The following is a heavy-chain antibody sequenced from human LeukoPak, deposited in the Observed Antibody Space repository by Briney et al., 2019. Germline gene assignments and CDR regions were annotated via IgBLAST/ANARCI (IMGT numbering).Heavy chain of an antibody. CDR3: ARASPRGDHMDV. J-gene: IGHJ6*03. V-gene: IGHV4-59*01. D-gene: IGHD2-21*02. CDR2: IYYRGST. Sequence: SETLSLTCTVSGGSISSYYWSWIRQPPGKGLECIGYIYYRGSTNYNPSLKRRVTMPVDRSKNQFSLKLRSVTAADTAVYYCARASPRGDHMDVWGKGTTVTVSS. CDR1: GGSISSYY.